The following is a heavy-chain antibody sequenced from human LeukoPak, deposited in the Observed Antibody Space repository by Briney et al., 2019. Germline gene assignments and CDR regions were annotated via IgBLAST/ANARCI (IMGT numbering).Heavy chain of an antibody. D-gene: IGHD6-13*01. CDR1: GFTFSSFW. CDR3: ARDIPAPGICFDY. V-gene: IGHV3-7*01. CDR2: INQDGSEK. Sequence: GGSLRLSCAVSGFTFSSFWMNWVRQAPGKGLEWVASINQDGSEKYYVDSVKGRFTISRDNAKNSLYLQMNSLRAEDTAEYYCARDIPAPGICFDYWGQGTLVTVSS. J-gene: IGHJ4*02.